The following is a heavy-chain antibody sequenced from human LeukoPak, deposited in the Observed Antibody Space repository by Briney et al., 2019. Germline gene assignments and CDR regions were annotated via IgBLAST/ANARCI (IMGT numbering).Heavy chain of an antibody. CDR3: AREPDP. CDR2: IFSSGDA. V-gene: IGHV4-4*07. J-gene: IGHJ5*02. CDR1: AGSISGYY. Sequence: SETLSLNCTVSAGSISGYYWGWIRQPAGKGLEWIGSIFSSGDATYNPSLKSRVTMSVDTSKNQFSLRLKSVTAADTAVYYCAREPDPWGQGTQVTVSS.